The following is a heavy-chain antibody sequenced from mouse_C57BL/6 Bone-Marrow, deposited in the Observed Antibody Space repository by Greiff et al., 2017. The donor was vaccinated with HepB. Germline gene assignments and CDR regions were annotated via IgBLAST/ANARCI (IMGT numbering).Heavy chain of an antibody. CDR2: ISSGGDYI. CDR1: GFTFSSYA. V-gene: IGHV5-9-1*02. Sequence: EVMLVESGAGLVKPGGSLKLSCAASGFTFSSYAMSWVRQTPEKRLEWVAYISSGGDYIYYADTVKGRFTISRDNARNTLYLHMSRLKSEDTAMYYCTRDRPPFAYWGQGTLVTVSA. J-gene: IGHJ3*01. CDR3: TRDRPPFAY.